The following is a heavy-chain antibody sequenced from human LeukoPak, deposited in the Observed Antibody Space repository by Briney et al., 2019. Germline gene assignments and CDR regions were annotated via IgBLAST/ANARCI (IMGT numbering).Heavy chain of an antibody. V-gene: IGHV4-34*01. J-gene: IGHJ3*02. CDR2: INHSGST. D-gene: IGHD6-13*01. CDR3: ARANQQLDAFDI. CDR1: GGSFSGYY. Sequence: SETLSLTCAVYGGSFSGYYWSWIRQPPGKGLEWIGEINHSGSTSYNPSLKSRVTISVDTSKNQFSLKLSSVTAADTAVYYCARANQQLDAFDIWGQGTMVTVSS.